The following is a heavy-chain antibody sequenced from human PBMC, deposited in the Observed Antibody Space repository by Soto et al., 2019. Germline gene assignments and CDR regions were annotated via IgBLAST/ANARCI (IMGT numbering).Heavy chain of an antibody. CDR2: IIPIFGTA. D-gene: IGHD3-22*01. V-gene: IGHV1-69*06. CDR1: GGTFSSYA. J-gene: IGHJ6*02. Sequence: RASVKVSCKASGGTFSSYAISWVRQAPGQGLEWMGGIIPIFGTANYAQKFQGRVTITADKSTSTAYMELSSLRSEDTAVYYCARGAKIVVVITGPYYYYGMGVWGQGTTVTVSS. CDR3: ARGAKIVVVITGPYYYYGMGV.